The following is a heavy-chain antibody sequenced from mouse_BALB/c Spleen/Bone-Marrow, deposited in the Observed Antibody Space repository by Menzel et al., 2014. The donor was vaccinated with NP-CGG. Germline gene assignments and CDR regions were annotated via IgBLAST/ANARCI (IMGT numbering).Heavy chain of an antibody. Sequence: VQLQQSGAELAKPGALVKISCKASGYTFTDYNMDWVKQSHGKSLEWIGDINPNYDSASYNQKFKGKATLTVDKSSSTAYMELRSLTSEDTAGYYCARGGTRSRFAYWGQGTLVTVSA. CDR2: INPNYDSA. D-gene: IGHD3-3*01. CDR3: ARGGTRSRFAY. V-gene: IGHV1-18*01. J-gene: IGHJ3*01. CDR1: GYTFTDYN.